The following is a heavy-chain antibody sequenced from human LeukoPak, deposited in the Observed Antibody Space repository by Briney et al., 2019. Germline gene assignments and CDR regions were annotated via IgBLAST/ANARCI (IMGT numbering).Heavy chain of an antibody. CDR3: ARLGNYYDSSGYFDY. V-gene: IGHV4-4*07. CDR2: IYTSGSS. Sequence: SKTLSLTCTVSGGSISSYYWSWIRQPAGKGLEWIRRIYTSGSSNYNPSLKSRVTMSVDTSKNQFSLKLGSVTAADTAVYYCARLGNYYDSSGYFDYWGQGTLVTVSS. J-gene: IGHJ4*02. D-gene: IGHD3-22*01. CDR1: GGSISSYY.